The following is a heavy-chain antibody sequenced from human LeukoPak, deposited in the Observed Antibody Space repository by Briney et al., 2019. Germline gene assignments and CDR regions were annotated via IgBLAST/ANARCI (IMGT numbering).Heavy chain of an antibody. CDR2: INHSGST. V-gene: IGHV4-34*01. Sequence: PSETLSLTCAVYGGSFSGYYWSWIRQPPGKGLEWIGEINHSGSTNYNPSLKSRVTISVDTSKNQFSLKLSSVTAADTAVYYCATALFLGGMDVWGKGTTVTVSS. J-gene: IGHJ6*04. D-gene: IGHD2-21*01. CDR1: GGSFSGYY. CDR3: ATALFLGGMDV.